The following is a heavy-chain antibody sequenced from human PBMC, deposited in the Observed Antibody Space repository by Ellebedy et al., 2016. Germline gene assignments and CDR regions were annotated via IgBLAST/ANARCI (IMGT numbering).Heavy chain of an antibody. CDR2: ISGNGDST. CDR3: AKQAHRGYCSSTSCYGGMDV. J-gene: IGHJ6*02. Sequence: GESLKISXVTSGFTFSNYAMTWVRQAPGKGLEWVSAISGNGDSTYYADSVKGRFTISRDNSKNTLYLQMNSLRAEDTAVYYCAKQAHRGYCSSTSCYGGMDVWGQGTTVTVSS. V-gene: IGHV3-23*01. CDR1: GFTFSNYA. D-gene: IGHD2-2*01.